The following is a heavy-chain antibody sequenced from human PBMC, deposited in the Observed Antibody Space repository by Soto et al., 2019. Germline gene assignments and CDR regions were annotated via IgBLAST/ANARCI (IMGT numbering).Heavy chain of an antibody. CDR3: TRLGSTSSYYYYGMDV. V-gene: IGHV5-51*01. Sequence: YWSWIRQHPGKGLEWMGIIYPGDSDTRYSPSFQGQVTISADKSISTAYLQWSSLKASDTAMYYCTRLGSTSSYYYYGMDVWGQGTTVTVSS. CDR1: YW. CDR2: IYPGDSDT. J-gene: IGHJ6*02. D-gene: IGHD2-2*01.